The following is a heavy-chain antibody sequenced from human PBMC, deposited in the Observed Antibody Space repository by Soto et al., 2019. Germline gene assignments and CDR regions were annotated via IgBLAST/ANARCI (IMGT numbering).Heavy chain of an antibody. V-gene: IGHV3-30*03. J-gene: IGHJ4*02. D-gene: IGHD2-21*01. Sequence: QVQLVESGGGVVQPGKSLRLSCAASGFIFSADVMHWVRQAPWKGLEWVAMISHDEDYIYYADSVKGRFTISRDNSKNTLLLEMSNLKTEDTAMYYCARDPERLKYGAIDHWGQGTLVTVSS. CDR1: GFIFSADV. CDR3: ARDPERLKYGAIDH. CDR2: ISHDEDYI.